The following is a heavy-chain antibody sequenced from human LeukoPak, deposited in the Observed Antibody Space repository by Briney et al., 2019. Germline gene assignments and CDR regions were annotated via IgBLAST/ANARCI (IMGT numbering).Heavy chain of an antibody. CDR2: INPYTGGT. CDR3: ARGWSGPYYFDY. V-gene: IGHV1-2*02. Sequence: ASVKVSCEASGYTFTHYYMHWVRQAPGQGLEWMAWINPYTGGTNYAQRFQGRVTMTRDTSISTAYMELNSLRSDDTAVYYCARGWSGPYYFDYWGQGTLVTVSS. CDR1: GYTFTHYY. J-gene: IGHJ4*02. D-gene: IGHD3-3*01.